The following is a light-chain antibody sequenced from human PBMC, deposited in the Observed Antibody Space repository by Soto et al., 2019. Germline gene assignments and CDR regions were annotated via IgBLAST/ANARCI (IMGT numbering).Light chain of an antibody. CDR2: AAS. J-gene: IGKJ1*01. Sequence: DIQMTQSPSSLSASVGDRVTITCRASQSVRKYLNWYRQKGGTAPKLLIYAASTVQSGVPSRFIGSGSGTDFTLTISSLQPEDFATYYCQQSYSNVWTFGQGTKVDIK. V-gene: IGKV1-39*01. CDR1: QSVRKY. CDR3: QQSYSNVWT.